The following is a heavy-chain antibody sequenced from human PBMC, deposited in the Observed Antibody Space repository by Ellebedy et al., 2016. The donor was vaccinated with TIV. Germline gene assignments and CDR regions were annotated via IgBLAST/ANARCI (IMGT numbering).Heavy chain of an antibody. CDR3: GLAVSGTGIFDY. CDR1: GGSIATSTYH. D-gene: IGHD6-19*01. V-gene: IGHV4-39*01. CDR2: IYYSLNT. Sequence: GSLRLSXTVSGGSIATSTYHWGWIRQSPGTGLEWIANIYYSLNTYYNPSLKSRVTISADTSKNQFSLTLTSVTAADTAVYYCGLAVSGTGIFDYWGQGALVTVSS. J-gene: IGHJ4*02.